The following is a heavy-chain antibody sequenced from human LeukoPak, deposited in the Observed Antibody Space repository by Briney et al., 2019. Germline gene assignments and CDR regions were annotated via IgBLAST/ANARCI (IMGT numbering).Heavy chain of an antibody. V-gene: IGHV6-1*01. CDR2: TYYRSKWYS. Sequence: SQTLSLTCAISGDSVSSNSAAWNWIRQSPSRGLEWLGRTYYRSKWYSDYAVSVKSRMTINPDTSKNQFSLQLNSVTPEDTAVYYCARESWDIEGYNWFDPWGQGTLVTVSS. D-gene: IGHD2-15*01. J-gene: IGHJ5*02. CDR1: GDSVSSNSAA. CDR3: ARESWDIEGYNWFDP.